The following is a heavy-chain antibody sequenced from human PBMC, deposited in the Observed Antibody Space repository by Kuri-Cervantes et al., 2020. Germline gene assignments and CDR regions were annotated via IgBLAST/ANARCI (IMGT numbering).Heavy chain of an antibody. J-gene: IGHJ6*03. CDR3: ARGSGSCLFYNHYYMDV. V-gene: IGHV1-18*01. CDR2: ISAYSGDT. CDR1: GGTFSSYA. D-gene: IGHD2-15*01. Sequence: ASVKVSCKASGGTFSSYAISWVRQAPGQGLEWMGWISAYSGDTNYAQKFQGRVIMTSDTSTSTVYMELSSLRSEDTAMYYCARGSGSCLFYNHYYMDVWGKGTTVTVSS.